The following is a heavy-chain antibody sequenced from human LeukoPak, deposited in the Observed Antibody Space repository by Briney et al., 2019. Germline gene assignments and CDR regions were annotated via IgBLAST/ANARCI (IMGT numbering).Heavy chain of an antibody. CDR2: ISDGGGST. J-gene: IGHJ4*02. CDR3: AKEGAVAGFDY. Sequence: GGCLRLSCAASGFTLRSYAMRGVPQARGKGLEWGSSISDGGGSTYYADAVKGRFTISRDNSKNTLYLQMNSLRAEDTAVYYCAKEGAVAGFDYWGQGTLVTVSS. D-gene: IGHD6-19*01. CDR1: GFTLRSYA. V-gene: IGHV3-23*01.